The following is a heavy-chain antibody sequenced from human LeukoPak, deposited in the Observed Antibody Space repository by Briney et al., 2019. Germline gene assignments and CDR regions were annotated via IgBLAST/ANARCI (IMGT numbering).Heavy chain of an antibody. J-gene: IGHJ4*02. V-gene: IGHV4-59*05. CDR1: GGSISSYY. CDR3: ARRGYSGSLDY. CDR2: IYYSGST. D-gene: IGHD1-26*01. Sequence: SETLSLTCTVSGGSISSYYWSWIRQPPGKGLEWIGSIYYSGSTYYNPSLKSRVTISVDTSKNQFSLKLSSVTAADTAVYYCARRGYSGSLDYWGQGTLVTVSS.